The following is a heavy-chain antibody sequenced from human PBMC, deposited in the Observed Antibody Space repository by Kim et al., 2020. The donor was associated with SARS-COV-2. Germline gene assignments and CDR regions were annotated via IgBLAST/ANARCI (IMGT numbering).Heavy chain of an antibody. V-gene: IGHV4-31*03. CDR1: GGSISSGGYY. J-gene: IGHJ6*02. CDR3: ARDYVSSSWPDTGVYGMDV. D-gene: IGHD6-13*01. Sequence: SETLSLTCTVSGGSISSGGYYWSWIRQHPGKGLEWIGYIYYSGSTYYNPSLKSRVTISVDTSKNQFSLKLRSVTAADTAVYYCARDYVSSSWPDTGVYGMDVWGQGTTVTVSS. CDR2: IYYSGST.